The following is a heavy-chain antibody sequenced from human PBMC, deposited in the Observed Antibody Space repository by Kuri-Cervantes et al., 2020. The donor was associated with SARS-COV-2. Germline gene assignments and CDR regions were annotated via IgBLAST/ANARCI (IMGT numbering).Heavy chain of an antibody. J-gene: IGHJ6*02. D-gene: IGHD5-18*01. CDR1: GFTFSSYG. CDR3: AREGIQLWEGICYYYYGMDV. Sequence: GESLKISCAASGFTFSSYGMHWVRQAPGKGLEWVAVIWYDGSNKYYADSVKGRFTISRDNSKNTLYLQMNSLRAEDTAVYYCAREGIQLWEGICYYYYGMDVWGQGTTVTVSS. CDR2: IWYDGSNK. V-gene: IGHV3-33*08.